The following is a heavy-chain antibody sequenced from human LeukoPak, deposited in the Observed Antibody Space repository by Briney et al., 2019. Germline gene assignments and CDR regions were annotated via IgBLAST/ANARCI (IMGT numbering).Heavy chain of an antibody. CDR3: ARGPAHTSGRYYNWSFDL. J-gene: IGHJ2*01. CDR2: IFSSGGT. V-gene: IGHV4-59*01. CDR1: GGSISYYF. Sequence: SETLSLTCTLSGGSISYYFWSWIRQPPGKGLEWIGYIFSSGGTNYNPSLKSRVTISEDTTKNQFSLNLSSVTDNDLYLHICARGPAHTSGRYYNWSFDLWGRGNLVTVSS. D-gene: IGHD3-10*01.